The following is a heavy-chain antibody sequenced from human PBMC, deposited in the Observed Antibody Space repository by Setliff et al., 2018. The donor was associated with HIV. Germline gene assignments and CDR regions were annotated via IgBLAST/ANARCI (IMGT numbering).Heavy chain of an antibody. D-gene: IGHD1-26*01. CDR3: ARDDNAGGTTRYAFDI. CDR2: IKQDGSGK. J-gene: IGHJ3*02. Sequence: PGGSLRLSCAASGFSFSSYWMSWVRQAPGKGLEWVANIKQDGSGKYYVDSVRGRFTISRDDAKKSLYLQMNGLRAEDTAVYYCARDDNAGGTTRYAFDIWGQGTMVTVSS. V-gene: IGHV3-7*01. CDR1: GFSFSSYW.